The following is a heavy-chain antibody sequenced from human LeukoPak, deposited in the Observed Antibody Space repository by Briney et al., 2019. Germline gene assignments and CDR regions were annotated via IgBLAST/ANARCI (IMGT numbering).Heavy chain of an antibody. V-gene: IGHV4-59*01. CDR1: GDSLSSYS. J-gene: IGHJ4*02. D-gene: IGHD3-10*01. CDR3: AGDYTSWSYRFDY. Sequence: SETLPLTCSVSGDSLSSYSWSWIRQPPGKGLGWVGYIFNSGSTTYNPSLERRVTISQGTSKKQFSLRLRSVTAADTAVYYCAGDYTSWSYRFDYWGQGALVTVSS. CDR2: IFNSGST.